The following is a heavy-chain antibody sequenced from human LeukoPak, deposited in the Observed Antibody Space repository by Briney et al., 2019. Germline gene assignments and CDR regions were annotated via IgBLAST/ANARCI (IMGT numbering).Heavy chain of an antibody. D-gene: IGHD5-18*01. Sequence: SETLSLTCAVSGFSISSGGYYWSWIRLPPGKGLEWIGYINHSGSTYYNPSLKSRVTISVDTSKNQFSLKLSSVTAADTAVYYCARDGYSYGPDYWGQGTLVTVSS. CDR1: GFSISSGGYY. V-gene: IGHV4-30-2*01. CDR3: ARDGYSYGPDY. CDR2: INHSGST. J-gene: IGHJ4*02.